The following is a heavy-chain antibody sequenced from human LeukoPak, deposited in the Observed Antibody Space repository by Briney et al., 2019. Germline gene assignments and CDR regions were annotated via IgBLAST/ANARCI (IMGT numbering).Heavy chain of an antibody. CDR2: ISGSGPYT. CDR3: AKHGYCSGISCFFDF. Sequence: GGSLRLSCAASGFTFSSYAMSWVRQAPGKGLEWVSAISGSGPYTFYTDSVKGRFTISRDSSKNTLYLQMNSLRAEDTALYYCAKHGYCSGISCFFDFWGQGTLVTVSS. D-gene: IGHD2-2*03. J-gene: IGHJ4*02. V-gene: IGHV3-23*01. CDR1: GFTFSSYA.